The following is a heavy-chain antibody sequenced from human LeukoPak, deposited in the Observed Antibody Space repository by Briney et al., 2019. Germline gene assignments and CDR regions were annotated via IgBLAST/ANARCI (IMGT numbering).Heavy chain of an antibody. D-gene: IGHD2-2*02. CDR1: GYTFTSYY. Sequence: SVKVSCKASGYTFTSYYMHWVRQAPGQGLEWMGGIIPIFGTANYAQKFQGRVTITADESTSTAYMELSSLRSEDTAVYYCARVLVVPAAISLDYYYYYMDVWGKGTTVTVSS. CDR2: IIPIFGTA. V-gene: IGHV1-69*13. J-gene: IGHJ6*03. CDR3: ARVLVVPAAISLDYYYYYMDV.